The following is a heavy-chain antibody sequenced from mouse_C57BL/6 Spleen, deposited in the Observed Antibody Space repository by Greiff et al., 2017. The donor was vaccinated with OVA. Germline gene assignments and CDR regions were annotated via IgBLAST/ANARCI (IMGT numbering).Heavy chain of an antibody. CDR1: GYTFTSYW. CDR2: IDPSDSYT. Sequence: VQLQQPGAELVKPGASVKLSCKASGYTFTSYWMQWVKQRPGQGLEWIGEIDPSDSYTNYNQKFKGKATLTVDTSSSTAYMQLSSLTSEDSAVYYCAKSYYDYDVGWFAYWGQGTLVTVSA. V-gene: IGHV1-50*01. CDR3: AKSYYDYDVGWFAY. J-gene: IGHJ3*01. D-gene: IGHD2-4*01.